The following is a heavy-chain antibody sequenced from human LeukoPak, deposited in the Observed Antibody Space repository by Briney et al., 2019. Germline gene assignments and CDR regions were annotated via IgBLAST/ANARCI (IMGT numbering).Heavy chain of an antibody. Sequence: GGSLRLSCAASGFTFSTYVMNWVRQAPGKGLEWVGFIRSKAYGGTTEYAASVKGRFTISRDDSKSIAYLQMNSLKTEDTAVYYCTRGSLWLLLLCDYWGQGTLVTVSS. CDR1: GFTFSTYV. CDR3: TRGSLWLLLLCDY. D-gene: IGHD3-22*01. CDR2: IRSKAYGGTT. J-gene: IGHJ4*02. V-gene: IGHV3-49*04.